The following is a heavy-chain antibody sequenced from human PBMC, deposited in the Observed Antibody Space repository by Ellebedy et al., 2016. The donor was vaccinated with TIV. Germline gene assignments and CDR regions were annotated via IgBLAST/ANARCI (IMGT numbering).Heavy chain of an antibody. D-gene: IGHD2-8*01. V-gene: IGHV3-48*01. CDR1: GFTFSSYS. CDR3: AREYYAFDI. CDR2: ISSSSSTI. Sequence: GESLKISXAASGFTFSSYSMNWVRQAPGKGLEWVSYISSSSSTIYYADSVKGRFTISRDNSKNTLYLQMNSLRAEDTAVYYCAREYYAFDIWGQGTMVTVSS. J-gene: IGHJ3*02.